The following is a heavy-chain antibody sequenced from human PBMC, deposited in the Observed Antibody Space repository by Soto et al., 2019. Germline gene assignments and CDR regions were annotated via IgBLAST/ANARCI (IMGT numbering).Heavy chain of an antibody. CDR3: ATAPIRFGELFFDY. CDR2: FDPEDGET. J-gene: IGHJ4*02. V-gene: IGHV1-24*01. CDR1: GYTLTELS. Sequence: ASVKVSCKVSGYTLTELSMHWVRQAPGKGLEWMGGFDPEDGETIYAQKFQGRVTMTEDTSTDTAYMELSSLRSEDTAVYYCATAPIRFGELFFDYWGQGTLVTVSS. D-gene: IGHD3-10*01.